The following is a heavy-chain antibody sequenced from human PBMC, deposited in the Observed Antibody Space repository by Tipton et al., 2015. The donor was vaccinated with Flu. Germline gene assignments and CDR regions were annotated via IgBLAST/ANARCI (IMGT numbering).Heavy chain of an antibody. CDR1: GGSMNNYFWSSYY. D-gene: IGHD3-10*01. Sequence: TLSLTCTVSGGSMNNYFWSSYYWSWIRQSAGRGLEWIGRIYTTGSVNYNPSLRGRVTIAGDTSRNHFSLQLTSVTAADTAVYFCARSPSYSGSGIYPYYFDDWGQGTLVTVAS. V-gene: IGHV4-61*02. CDR3: ARSPSYSGSGIYPYYFDD. J-gene: IGHJ4*02. CDR2: IYTTGSV.